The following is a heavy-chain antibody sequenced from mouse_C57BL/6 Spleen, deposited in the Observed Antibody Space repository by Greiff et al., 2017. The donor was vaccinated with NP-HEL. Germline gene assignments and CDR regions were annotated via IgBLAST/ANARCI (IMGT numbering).Heavy chain of an antibody. Sequence: EVQLQQSGPVLVKPGASVKMSCKASGYTFTDYYMNWVKQSHGKSLEWIGVINPYNGGTSYNQKFKGKATLTVDKSSSTAYMELNSLTSEDSAVYYCASLYGNSFFDYWGQGTTLTVSS. D-gene: IGHD2-1*01. CDR1: GYTFTDYY. J-gene: IGHJ2*01. CDR3: ASLYGNSFFDY. V-gene: IGHV1-19*01. CDR2: INPYNGGT.